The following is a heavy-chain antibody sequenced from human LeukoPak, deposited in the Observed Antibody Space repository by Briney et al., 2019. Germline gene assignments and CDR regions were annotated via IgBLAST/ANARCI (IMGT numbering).Heavy chain of an antibody. Sequence: PSETLSLTCTVSGGSISSSSYYWSWIRQPAGKGLEWIGRIYTSGSTNYNPSLKSRVTMSVDTSKNQFSLKLSSVTAADTAVYYCARDSGYSTAANCGMDVWRQGTTVTVSS. CDR1: GGSISSSSYY. V-gene: IGHV4-61*02. D-gene: IGHD2-2*01. CDR2: IYTSGST. CDR3: ARDSGYSTAANCGMDV. J-gene: IGHJ6*02.